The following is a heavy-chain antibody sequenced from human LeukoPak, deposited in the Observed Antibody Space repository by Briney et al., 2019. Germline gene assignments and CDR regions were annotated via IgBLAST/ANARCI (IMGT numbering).Heavy chain of an antibody. Sequence: GSLRLSCVASGFTSSNYGMYWIRQPPGKGLEWIGYVHYSGSTNYNPSLKSRLTISIDKSKNQFSLKLSSVTAADTAVYFCARGRGFPDLWGRGTLVTVSS. V-gene: IGHV4-59*01. CDR2: VHYSGST. D-gene: IGHD2-15*01. CDR1: GFTSSNYG. CDR3: ARGRGFPDL. J-gene: IGHJ2*01.